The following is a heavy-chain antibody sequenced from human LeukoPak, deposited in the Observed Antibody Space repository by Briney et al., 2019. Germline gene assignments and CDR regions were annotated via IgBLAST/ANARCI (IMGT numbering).Heavy chain of an antibody. D-gene: IGHD3-16*01. CDR2: INSDGSST. J-gene: IGHJ4*02. V-gene: IGHV3-74*01. Sequence: GGSLRLSCAASGFSFSTYAMSWVRQAPGKGLEWVSRINSDGSSTSYADSVKGRFTISRDNAKNTLYLQMNSLRAEDTAVYYCARDQYALDYFDYWGQGTLVTVSP. CDR1: GFSFSTYA. CDR3: ARDQYALDYFDY.